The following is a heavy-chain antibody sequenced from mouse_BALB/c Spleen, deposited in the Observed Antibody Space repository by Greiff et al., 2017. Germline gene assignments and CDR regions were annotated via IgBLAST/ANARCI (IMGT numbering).Heavy chain of an antibody. CDR3: AREDITTVVENAMDY. CDR1: GYAFSSSW. J-gene: IGHJ4*01. Sequence: QVQLQQSGPELVKPGASVKISCKASGYAFSSSWMNWVKQRPGQGLEWIGRIYPGDGDTNYNGKFKGKATLTADKSSSTAYMQLSSLTSVDSAVYFCAREDITTVVENAMDYWGQGTSVTVSS. D-gene: IGHD1-1*01. CDR2: IYPGDGDT. V-gene: IGHV1-82*01.